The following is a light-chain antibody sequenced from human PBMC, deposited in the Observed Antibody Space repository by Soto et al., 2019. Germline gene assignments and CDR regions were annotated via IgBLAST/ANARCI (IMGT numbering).Light chain of an antibody. V-gene: IGKV1-5*03. CDR1: QSISTW. J-gene: IGKJ2*02. CDR3: QQYSIYSRT. CDR2: QAS. Sequence: DIPMTQSPPTLSASVGDRVTITCRASQSISTWLAWYQHKPGKAPKLLIYQASSLEGGVPSRFSGSGSGTEFTLTISSLQPDDFATYYCQQYSIYSRTFGQGTKVETK.